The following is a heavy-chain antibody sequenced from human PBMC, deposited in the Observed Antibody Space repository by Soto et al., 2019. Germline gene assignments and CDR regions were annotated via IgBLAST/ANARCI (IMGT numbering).Heavy chain of an antibody. CDR1: GGSISSGDYY. D-gene: IGHD3-16*01. V-gene: IGHV4-30-4*01. CDR2: IYYSGST. J-gene: IGHJ6*02. Sequence: TSETLSLTCTVSGGSISSGDYYWSWIRQPPGKGLEWIGYIYYSGSTYYNPSLKSRLTMSLDASQNQFSLKLNSLTDADTAVYFCARVPSPFDYYYAMDVWGQGTTVTVSS. CDR3: ARVPSPFDYYYAMDV.